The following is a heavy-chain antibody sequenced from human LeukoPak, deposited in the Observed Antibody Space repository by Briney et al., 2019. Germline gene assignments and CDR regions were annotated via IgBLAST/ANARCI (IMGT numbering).Heavy chain of an antibody. V-gene: IGHV3-21*01. CDR2: IITGSSYI. Sequence: PGGSLRLSCAASGFTFSSYAMGWVRQAPGKGLEWVSSIITGSSYIYYANSVKGRFTISRDNAKNSLYLQMNSLRAEDTAVYYCARDRLGVEMSTINRFDYWGQGTLVAVSS. D-gene: IGHD5-24*01. CDR1: GFTFSSYA. J-gene: IGHJ4*02. CDR3: ARDRLGVEMSTINRFDY.